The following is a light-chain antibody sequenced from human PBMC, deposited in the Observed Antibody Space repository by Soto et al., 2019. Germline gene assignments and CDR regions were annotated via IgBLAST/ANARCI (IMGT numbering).Light chain of an antibody. CDR2: DVS. Sequence: QSALTQPRSVSGSPGQSVTISCTGTSSDVGGYNYVSWYQQHPGKAPQLMIYDVSKRPSGVPDRFSGSKSGNPASLTISGLKDEDEADYYCCSYAGSYTYVFGTGTKLTVL. V-gene: IGLV2-11*01. CDR3: CSYAGSYTYV. J-gene: IGLJ1*01. CDR1: SSDVGGYNY.